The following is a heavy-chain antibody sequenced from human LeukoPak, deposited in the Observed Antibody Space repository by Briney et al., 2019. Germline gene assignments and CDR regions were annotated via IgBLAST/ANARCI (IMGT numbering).Heavy chain of an antibody. Sequence: SETLSLTCAVYGGSFSGYYWSWTRQPPGKGLEWIGEINHSGSTKYNPSLKSRGTISVAKSKNQSSLTLSSVTAADTAVYSCAREEYSSSSAQSFDYWGQGTLVTVSS. J-gene: IGHJ4*02. CDR2: INHSGST. CDR1: GGSFSGYY. D-gene: IGHD6-6*01. CDR3: AREEYSSSSAQSFDY. V-gene: IGHV4-34*01.